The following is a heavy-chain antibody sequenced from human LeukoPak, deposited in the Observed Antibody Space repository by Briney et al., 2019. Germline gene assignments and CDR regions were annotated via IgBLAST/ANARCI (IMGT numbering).Heavy chain of an antibody. CDR1: GYSISSGYY. J-gene: IGHJ4*02. CDR2: IYHSGST. V-gene: IGHV4-38-2*01. D-gene: IGHD5-12*01. Sequence: SETLSLTCAVSGYSISSGYYWGCIRQPPGKGLECIGSIYHSGSTYYNPSLKSRVTISVDTSKNQISLKLSSVTAADTAVYYCARTGYSGYVSDFDYWGQGTLVTVSS. CDR3: ARTGYSGYVSDFDY.